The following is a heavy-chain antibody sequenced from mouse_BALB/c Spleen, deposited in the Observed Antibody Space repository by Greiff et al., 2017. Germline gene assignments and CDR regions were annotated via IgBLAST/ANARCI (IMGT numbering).Heavy chain of an antibody. J-gene: IGHJ3*01. CDR3: ARGDWLY. Sequence: EVQGVESGGGLVKPGGSLKLSCAASGFTFSSYAMSWVRQSPEKRLEWVAEISSGGSYTYYPDTVTGRFTISRDNAKNTLYLEMSSLRSEDTAMYYCARGDWLYWGQGTLVTVSA. D-gene: IGHD3-3*01. CDR1: GFTFSSYA. V-gene: IGHV5-9-4*01. CDR2: ISSGGSYT.